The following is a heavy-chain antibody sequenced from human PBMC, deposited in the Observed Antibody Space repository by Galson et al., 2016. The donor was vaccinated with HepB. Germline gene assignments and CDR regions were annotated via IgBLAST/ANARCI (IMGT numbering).Heavy chain of an antibody. Sequence: QSGAEVKKPGESLKISCKASGYTFNNYGIGWVRQAPGQGLEWMGWISAYNGNTNYAEKVQDRVTMTTDTSTNTAYLELRSLRSDDTAVYYCARDLYDVWSGYRRYNWFDYWGKGTLVTVSS. D-gene: IGHD3-3*01. CDR1: GYTFNNYG. CDR3: ARDLYDVWSGYRRYNWFDY. CDR2: ISAYNGNT. V-gene: IGHV1-18*01. J-gene: IGHJ5*01.